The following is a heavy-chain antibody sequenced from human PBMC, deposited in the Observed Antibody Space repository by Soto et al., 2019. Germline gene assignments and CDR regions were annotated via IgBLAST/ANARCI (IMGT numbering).Heavy chain of an antibody. D-gene: IGHD3-3*01. CDR3: ARGYDDFWSGYPSESFDY. J-gene: IGHJ4*02. Sequence: QVQLVQSGAEVKKPGSSVKVSCKASGGTFSSYAISWVRQAPGQGLEWMGGIIPIFGTANYAQKFQGRVTITADESTSTAYMELSSLRSEDTAVYYCARGYDDFWSGYPSESFDYWGQGTLVTVSS. V-gene: IGHV1-69*01. CDR2: IIPIFGTA. CDR1: GGTFSSYA.